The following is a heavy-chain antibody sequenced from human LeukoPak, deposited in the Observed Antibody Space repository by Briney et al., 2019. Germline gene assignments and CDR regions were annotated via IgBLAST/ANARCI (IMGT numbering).Heavy chain of an antibody. D-gene: IGHD3-22*01. CDR2: INHSGST. CDR3: ARGPLYYYDSSSRSYYFDY. Sequence: SETLSLTCAVYGGSFSGYYWSWIRRPPGKGLGWIGEINHSGSTNHSPSLKSRVTISVDTSKNQFSLKLRSVTAADTAVYYCARGPLYYYDSSSRSYYFDYWGQGTLVTVSS. V-gene: IGHV4-34*01. CDR1: GGSFSGYY. J-gene: IGHJ4*02.